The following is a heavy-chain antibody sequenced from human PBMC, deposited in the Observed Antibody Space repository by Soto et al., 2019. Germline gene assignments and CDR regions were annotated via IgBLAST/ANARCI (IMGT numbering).Heavy chain of an antibody. J-gene: IGHJ4*01. V-gene: IGHV3-15*07. Sequence: GGSLRLSCAASDVACSDAGVNWVRQAPGKGLEWVGRIKSRALGGTTDFAAPVRGRFAITRDDSRNMVYMQMNNLNTEDTAVYYCTTDSYSPIAEVRFDYWGHGTLVTVSS. CDR2: IKSRALGGTT. CDR1: DVACSDAG. D-gene: IGHD1-26*01. CDR3: TTDSYSPIAEVRFDY.